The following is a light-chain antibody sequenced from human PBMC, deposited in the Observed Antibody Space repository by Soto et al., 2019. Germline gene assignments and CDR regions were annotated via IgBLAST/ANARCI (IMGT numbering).Light chain of an antibody. CDR1: QRIASA. CDR3: LQYYDYPLT. J-gene: IGKJ4*01. CDR2: QAS. V-gene: IGKV1-5*03. Sequence: DIQLTQSPSTLSAYVGDRVTITCRASQRIASAVAWYQRRPGKAPNLLIYQASSLESGVPSRFSGSGSGAEFTLTFTSLQSDDFATYFCLQYYDYPLTFGTGTKVEI.